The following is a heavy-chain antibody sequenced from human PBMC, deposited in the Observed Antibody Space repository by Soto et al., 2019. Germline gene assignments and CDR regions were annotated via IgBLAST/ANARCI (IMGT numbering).Heavy chain of an antibody. D-gene: IGHD3-9*01. CDR2: ISYDGSNK. CDR3: AKDRYDILTGSPDVY. J-gene: IGHJ4*02. CDR1: GFTFSSYG. V-gene: IGHV3-30*18. Sequence: QVQLVESGGGVVQPGRSLRLSCAASGFTFSSYGMHWVRQAPGKGLAWVAVISYDGSNKYYADSVKGRFTIARDNSKNTLDLQMYSLRGEDTAVYYCAKDRYDILTGSPDVYWGQGTLVTVSS.